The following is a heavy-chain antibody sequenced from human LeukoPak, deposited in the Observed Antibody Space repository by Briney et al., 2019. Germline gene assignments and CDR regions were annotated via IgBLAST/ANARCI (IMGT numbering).Heavy chain of an antibody. CDR1: GDSLSNHG. CDR3: ARDGTGGATAAFDH. CDR2: ISAYNGDT. D-gene: IGHD1-26*01. J-gene: IGHJ4*02. V-gene: IGHV1-18*01. Sequence: ASVKVSCKASGDSLSNHGISWVRQAPGQGLEWMGWISAYNGDTNYAQKDQGRVTMTTDTSTSTAYMELRSLRSDDTAVYYCARDGTGGATAAFDHWGQGTLVTVSS.